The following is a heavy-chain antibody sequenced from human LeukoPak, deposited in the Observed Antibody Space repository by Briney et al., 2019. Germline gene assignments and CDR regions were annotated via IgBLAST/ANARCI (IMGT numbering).Heavy chain of an antibody. CDR2: FDPEDGET. CDR1: GYTLTELS. D-gene: IGHD6-19*01. V-gene: IGHV1-24*01. CDR3: AREKSGWYYFDY. J-gene: IGHJ4*02. Sequence: ASVKVSCKVSGYTLTELSMHWVRQAPGKGLEWMGGFDPEDGETIYAQKFQGRVTMTRDTSISTAYMELSRLRSDDTAVYYCAREKSGWYYFDYWGQGTLVTVSS.